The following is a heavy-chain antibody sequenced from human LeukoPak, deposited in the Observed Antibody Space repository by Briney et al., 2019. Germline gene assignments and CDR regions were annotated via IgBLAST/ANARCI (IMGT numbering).Heavy chain of an antibody. J-gene: IGHJ3*02. D-gene: IGHD2-15*01. Sequence: SETLSLTCTVSGGSISSYYWSWIRQPPGKGLEWIACISYSGSTKYNPSLKSRVTISVDTSKNQLSLKLSSVTAADTAVYYCARAPAYLGYCSGGSCYGSVSGAFDIWGQGTMVTVSS. CDR1: GGSISSYY. CDR3: ARAPAYLGYCSGGSCYGSVSGAFDI. CDR2: ISYSGST. V-gene: IGHV4-59*01.